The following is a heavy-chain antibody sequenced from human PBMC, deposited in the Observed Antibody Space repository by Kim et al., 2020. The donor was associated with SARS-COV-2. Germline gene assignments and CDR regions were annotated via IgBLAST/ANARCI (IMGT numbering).Heavy chain of an antibody. D-gene: IGHD3-22*01. V-gene: IGHV3-9*01. J-gene: IGHJ3*02. CDR2: ISWISGSI. Sequence: GGSLRLSCAASGFTFDDYAMHWVRQAPGKGLEWVSGISWISGSIGYADSVKGRFTNSRDNAKNSLYLQMNSLRAEDTALYYCAAPQLVYYYDSSGDGAFEIWGKGTMVTVSS. CDR1: GFTFDDYA. CDR3: AAPQLVYYYDSSGDGAFEI.